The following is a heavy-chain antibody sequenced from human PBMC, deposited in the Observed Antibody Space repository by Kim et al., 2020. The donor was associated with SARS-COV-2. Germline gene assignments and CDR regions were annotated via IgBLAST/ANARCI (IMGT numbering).Heavy chain of an antibody. CDR3: ASQLRITMIVVVHYAFDI. D-gene: IGHD3-22*01. CDR1: GYTFTGYY. V-gene: IGHV1-2*02. Sequence: ASVKVSCKASGYTFTGYYMHWVRQAPGQGLEWMGWINPNSGGTNYAQKFQGRVTMTRDTSISTAYMELSRLRSDDTAAYYCASQLRITMIVVVHYAFDIWGPRTMVTVSS. CDR2: INPNSGGT. J-gene: IGHJ3*02.